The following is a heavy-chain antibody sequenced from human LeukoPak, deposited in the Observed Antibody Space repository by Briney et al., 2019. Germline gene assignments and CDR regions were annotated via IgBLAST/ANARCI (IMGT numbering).Heavy chain of an antibody. CDR2: VSGTGLST. CDR3: AKLMRHMREDVYDM. Sequence: PGGSLRRSCTASRFTLRSYGMSWVRQAPGKGLEWVSFVSGTGLSTYYADSVKGRFAISRDNSKNTLYLQMNSLRVDDTAVYYCAKLMRHMREDVYDMRGQGTMVSVSS. V-gene: IGHV3-23*01. CDR1: RFTLRSYG. D-gene: IGHD2-21*01. J-gene: IGHJ3*02.